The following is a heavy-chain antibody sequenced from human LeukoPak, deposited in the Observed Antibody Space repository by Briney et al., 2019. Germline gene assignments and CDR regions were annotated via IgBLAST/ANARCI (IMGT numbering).Heavy chain of an antibody. CDR2: ISSSGSTT. CDR3: ARVWVQQPDH. D-gene: IGHD6-13*01. J-gene: IGHJ5*02. Sequence: GGSLRLSCASSGFTFSSDEMNWVRPAPGKGLEWVSYISSSGSTTYYADSVKGRFTISRDNAKTSLYLEMNSLRAEDTAVYYCARVWVQQPDHWGQGTLVTVSS. V-gene: IGHV3-48*03. CDR1: GFTFSSDE.